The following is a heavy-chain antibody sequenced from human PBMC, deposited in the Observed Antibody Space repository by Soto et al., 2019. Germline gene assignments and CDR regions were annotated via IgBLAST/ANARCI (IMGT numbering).Heavy chain of an antibody. CDR1: GFSLSTRGVG. Sequence: SGPTLVNPTQTLTLTCTFSGFSLSTRGVGVGWIRQPPGKALEWLALIYWNDDKRYSPSLKTRLTITKDTSKNQVVLTMTDMGPGDAATVYCVQRRPNRPPGYWGQGTLVTVSS. CDR3: VQRRPNRPPGY. CDR2: IYWNDDK. V-gene: IGHV2-5*01. J-gene: IGHJ4*02.